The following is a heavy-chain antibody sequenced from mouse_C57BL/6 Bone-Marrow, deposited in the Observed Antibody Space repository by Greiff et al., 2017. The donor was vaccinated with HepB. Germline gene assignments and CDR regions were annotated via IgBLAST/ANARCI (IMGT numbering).Heavy chain of an antibody. CDR2: IDPEDGDT. Sequence: EVHLVESGAELVRPGASVKLSCTASGFNIKDYYMHWVKQRPEQGLEWIGRIDPEDGDTEYAPKFQGKATMTADTSSNTAYLQLSSLTSEDTAVYYCTTRSYGSSYYYAMDYWGQGTSVTVSS. V-gene: IGHV14-1*01. CDR1: GFNIKDYY. CDR3: TTRSYGSSYYYAMDY. J-gene: IGHJ4*01. D-gene: IGHD1-1*01.